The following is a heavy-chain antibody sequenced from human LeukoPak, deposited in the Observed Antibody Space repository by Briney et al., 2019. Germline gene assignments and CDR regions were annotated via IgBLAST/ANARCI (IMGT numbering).Heavy chain of an antibody. CDR3: ARGGSGISNAFDI. V-gene: IGHV4-59*01. Sequence: SETLSLTCSVSGGSISSYSWSWIRQPPGKGLEWIGYLYYSGSTNSNPSLKTRVTMSVDTSKNQFSLKLRSVTAADTAVYYCARGGSGISNAFDIWGQGTMVTVSS. D-gene: IGHD3-10*01. CDR2: LYYSGST. CDR1: GGSISSYS. J-gene: IGHJ3*02.